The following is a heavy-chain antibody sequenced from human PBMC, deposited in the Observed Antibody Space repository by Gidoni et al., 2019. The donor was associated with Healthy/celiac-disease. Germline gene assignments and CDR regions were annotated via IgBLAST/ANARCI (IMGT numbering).Heavy chain of an antibody. J-gene: IGHJ4*02. V-gene: IGHV1-69*04. Sequence: QVQLVQSGAEVKKPGFSVKVSCKASGGTFSSYVISWVRQAPGQGLEWMGRTIPILGIANYGQKYQGRVTITADKSTSTAYRELSSLRSEDTAVYYCARGYCSGGSCYLDYWGQGTLVTVSS. D-gene: IGHD2-15*01. CDR3: ARGYCSGGSCYLDY. CDR2: TIPILGIA. CDR1: GGTFSSYV.